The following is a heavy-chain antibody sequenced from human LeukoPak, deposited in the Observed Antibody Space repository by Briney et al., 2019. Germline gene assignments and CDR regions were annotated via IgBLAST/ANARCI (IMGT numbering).Heavy chain of an antibody. V-gene: IGHV3-64D*06. J-gene: IGHJ4*02. CDR1: GFTFSSYA. Sequence: SGGSLRLSCSASGFTFSSYAMHWVRQAPGKGLEYVSAISSNGGSTYYADSVKGRYTISRDNSKNTLYLQMSSLRAEDTAVYYCVKDPSQLWLLGFFDYWGQGTLVTVSS. CDR2: ISSNGGST. CDR3: VKDPSQLWLLGFFDY. D-gene: IGHD5-18*01.